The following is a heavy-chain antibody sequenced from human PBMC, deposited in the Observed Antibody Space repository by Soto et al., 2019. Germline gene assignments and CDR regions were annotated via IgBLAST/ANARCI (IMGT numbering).Heavy chain of an antibody. V-gene: IGHV3-48*04. D-gene: IGHD6-19*01. CDR3: ARDRRSSGPFDY. CDR2: ISSSRSTK. Sequence: GGSLRLSCAASGFTFSSYCMNWVRQAPGKGLEWVSFISSSRSTKYYADSVKGRFTISRDNAENSLFLQMNSLRADDTAVYYCARDRRSSGPFDYWGEGTLVTVSS. J-gene: IGHJ4*02. CDR1: GFTFSSYC.